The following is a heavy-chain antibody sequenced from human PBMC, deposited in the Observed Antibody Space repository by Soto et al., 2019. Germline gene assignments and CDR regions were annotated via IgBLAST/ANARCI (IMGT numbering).Heavy chain of an antibody. J-gene: IGHJ4*02. CDR3: ARGLLSLVPAATSLFDY. D-gene: IGHD2-2*01. V-gene: IGHV4-31*03. CDR1: GGSISSGGYY. CDR2: IYYSGST. Sequence: LSLTCTVSGGSISSGGYYWSWIRQHPGKGLEWIGYIYYSGSTYYNPSLKSRVTISVDTSKNQFSLKLSSVTAADTAVYYCARGLLSLVPAATSLFDYWGQGTLVTVSS.